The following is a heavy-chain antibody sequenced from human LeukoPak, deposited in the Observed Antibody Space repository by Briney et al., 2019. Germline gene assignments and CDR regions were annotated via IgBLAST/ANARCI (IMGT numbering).Heavy chain of an antibody. CDR1: GFTVSSNY. CDR2: IYSGGST. J-gene: IGHJ4*02. V-gene: IGHV3-66*02. CDR3: ARAPLYSGSYYGLVDY. D-gene: IGHD1-26*01. Sequence: PGGSLRLSCAASGFTVSSNYMSWVSQAPGKGLEWVSVIYSGGSTYYADSVKGRFTISRDNSKNTLYLQMNSLRAEDTAVYYCARAPLYSGSYYGLVDYWGQGTLVTVSS.